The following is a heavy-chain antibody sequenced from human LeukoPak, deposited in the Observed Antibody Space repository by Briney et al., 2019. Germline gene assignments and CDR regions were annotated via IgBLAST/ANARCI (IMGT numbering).Heavy chain of an antibody. J-gene: IGHJ5*02. D-gene: IGHD3-16*01. CDR3: ARRGRSGWFDP. V-gene: IGHV1-8*03. Sequence: VASVKVSCKASGYTFTSYDINWVRQAPGQGLEWMGWMNPNSGNTDYAQKLQGRVTITRNTSISTAYMELSSLRSEDTAVYYCARRGRSGWFDPWGQGTLVTVSS. CDR2: MNPNSGNT. CDR1: GYTFTSYD.